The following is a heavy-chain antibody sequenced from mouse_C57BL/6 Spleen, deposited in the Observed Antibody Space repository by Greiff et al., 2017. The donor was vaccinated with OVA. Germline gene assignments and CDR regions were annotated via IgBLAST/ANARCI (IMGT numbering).Heavy chain of an antibody. D-gene: IGHD1-1*01. CDR3: ARGDYITTDPYFDD. J-gene: IGHJ2*01. V-gene: IGHV1-64*01. Sequence: QVQLQQPGAELVKPGASVKLSCKASGYTFTSYWMHWVKQRPGQGLEWIGMIHPNSGSTNYNEKFKGKATLTVDKSSSTAYMQLSSLTSEDSAVYYCARGDYITTDPYFDDWGQGTTLTVSS. CDR2: IHPNSGST. CDR1: GYTFTSYW.